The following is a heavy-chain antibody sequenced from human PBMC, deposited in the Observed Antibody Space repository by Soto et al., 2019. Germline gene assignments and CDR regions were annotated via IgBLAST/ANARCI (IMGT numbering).Heavy chain of an antibody. Sequence: PGGSLRLSCAASGFTFSSYGMHWVRQAPGKGLEWVAVISYDGSNKYYADSVKGRFTISRDNSKNTLYLQMNSLRAEDTAVYYCAKDGVLLALSLFDYWGQGTLVTVSS. CDR3: AKDGVLLALSLFDY. CDR1: GFTFSSYG. CDR2: ISYDGSNK. J-gene: IGHJ4*02. D-gene: IGHD5-12*01. V-gene: IGHV3-30*18.